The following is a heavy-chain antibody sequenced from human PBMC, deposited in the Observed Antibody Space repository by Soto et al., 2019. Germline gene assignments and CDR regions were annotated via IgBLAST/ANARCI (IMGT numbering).Heavy chain of an antibody. CDR3: ARGTPTLGVDY. D-gene: IGHD2-15*01. CDR1: GFTLSSYW. Sequence: EVQLVESGGGLVQPGGSLRLSCAASGFTLSSYWMHWVRQAPGKGLMWVSHINGDGSDTSYADSVKGRFTISRDNAKNIVYLQLNSLRVEDTAVYYCARGTPTLGVDYWGQGTLVTVSS. V-gene: IGHV3-74*01. CDR2: INGDGSDT. J-gene: IGHJ4*02.